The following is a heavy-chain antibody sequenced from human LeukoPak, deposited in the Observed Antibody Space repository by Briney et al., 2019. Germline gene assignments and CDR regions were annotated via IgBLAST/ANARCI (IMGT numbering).Heavy chain of an antibody. CDR2: ISSSSSYI. J-gene: IGHJ3*02. CDR3: ARDDYCSSTSCYVDAFDI. CDR1: GFTFSGYS. V-gene: IGHV3-21*01. D-gene: IGHD2-2*01. Sequence: GGSLRLSCAASGFTFSGYSMNWVRQAPGKGLEWVSSISSSSSYIYYADSVKGRFTISRDNAKNSLYLQMNSLRAEDTAVYYCARDDYCSSTSCYVDAFDIWGQGTMVTVSS.